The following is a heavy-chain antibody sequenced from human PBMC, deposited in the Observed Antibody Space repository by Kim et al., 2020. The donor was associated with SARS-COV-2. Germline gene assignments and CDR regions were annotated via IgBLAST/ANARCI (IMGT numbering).Heavy chain of an antibody. D-gene: IGHD1-26*01. V-gene: IGHV4-39*01. CDR2: IYYSGST. J-gene: IGHJ4*02. CDR1: GGSINSSSYY. CDR3: ASGGWELLNFDY. Sequence: SETLSLTCTVSGGSINSSSYYWGWIRQPPGKGLEWIGSIYYSGSTYYNPSLKSRVTISVDTSKNQFSLKLSSVTAADTAVYYCASGGWELLNFDYWGQGTLVTVSS.